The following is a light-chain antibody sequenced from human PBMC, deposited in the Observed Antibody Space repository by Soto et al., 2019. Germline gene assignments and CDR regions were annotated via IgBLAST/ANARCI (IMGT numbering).Light chain of an antibody. CDR1: QSVSSNS. V-gene: IGKV3-20*01. Sequence: EIVLTQSPGTLSLSPGERATLSCRASQSVSSNSLAWYQQKPGQAPRLFIYGASSRATGIPDRFSGSGSGADFTLTISRLEPEDFAVYYCQQYGSSPYTFGPGTKLEIK. CDR3: QQYGSSPYT. CDR2: GAS. J-gene: IGKJ2*01.